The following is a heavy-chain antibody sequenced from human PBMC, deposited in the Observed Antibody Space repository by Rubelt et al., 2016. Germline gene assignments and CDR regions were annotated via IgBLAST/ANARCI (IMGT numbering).Heavy chain of an antibody. CDR2: IWNDGSKH. D-gene: IGHD1-26*01. V-gene: IGHV3-33*03. CDR1: GFTFHNYG. Sequence: QVRLVESGGGVVQPGGSLRLSCAASGFTFHNYGMHWVRQAPGKGLEWVAVIWNDGSKHFYLDAVKGRFTISRDNTKDSLYLQRSSLRADDTAVDFCAGDSGSSGDQGMEVWGQGTPVTVSS. J-gene: IGHJ6*02. CDR3: AGDSGSSGDQGMEV.